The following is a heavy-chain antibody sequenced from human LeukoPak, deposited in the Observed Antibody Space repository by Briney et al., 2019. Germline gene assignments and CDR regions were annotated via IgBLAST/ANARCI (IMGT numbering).Heavy chain of an antibody. CDR1: GFTFSTYW. D-gene: IGHD6-19*01. J-gene: IGHJ4*02. Sequence: GGSLRLSRAASGFTFSTYWMSWVRQGAGKGLEWVANIKQDGSEKYYVDSVKGRFTISRDNAKNSLYLQMNSLRAEDTAVYYCVRDGGVAVAGTADYWGQGTLVTVSS. CDR2: IKQDGSEK. V-gene: IGHV3-7*01. CDR3: VRDGGVAVAGTADY.